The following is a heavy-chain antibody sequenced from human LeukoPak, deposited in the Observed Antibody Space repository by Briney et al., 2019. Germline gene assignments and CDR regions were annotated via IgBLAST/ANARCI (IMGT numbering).Heavy chain of an antibody. J-gene: IGHJ4*02. CDR1: GGSFSGYY. Sequence: SETLSPTCAVYGGSFSGYYWSWIRQPPGKGLEWIGEINHSGSTNYNPPLKSRVTISVDTSKNQFSLKLSSVTAADTAVYYCARSTPSKKVARPYYFDYWGQGTLVTVSS. V-gene: IGHV4-34*01. CDR2: INHSGST. D-gene: IGHD5-12*01. CDR3: ARSTPSKKVARPYYFDY.